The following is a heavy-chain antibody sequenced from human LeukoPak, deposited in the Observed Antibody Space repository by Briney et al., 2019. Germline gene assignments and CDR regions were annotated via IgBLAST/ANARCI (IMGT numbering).Heavy chain of an antibody. D-gene: IGHD3-22*01. Sequence: ASVKVSCKASGYTFTGYYMHLVRQAPGQGLEWMGRINPNSGGTNYAQKFQGRVTMTRDTSISAAYMELSRLRSDDTAVYYCARLDGGYYYDSSGYYHGLFDYWGQGTLVTVSS. CDR2: INPNSGGT. CDR1: GYTFTGYY. CDR3: ARLDGGYYYDSSGYYHGLFDY. V-gene: IGHV1-2*06. J-gene: IGHJ4*02.